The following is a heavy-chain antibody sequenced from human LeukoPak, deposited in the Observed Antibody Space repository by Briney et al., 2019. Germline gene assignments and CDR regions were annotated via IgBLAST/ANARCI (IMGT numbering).Heavy chain of an antibody. V-gene: IGHV4-39*01. Sequence: SETLSLTCTVSGGSISSSSYYWGWIRQPPGKGLEWIGTIYYSGSTYYNPSLKSRVTISVDTSKNQFSLKLSSVTAADTAVYYCARQGSGNYLSPVNYWGQGTLSPSPQ. CDR1: GGSISSSSYY. CDR2: IYYSGST. J-gene: IGHJ4*02. CDR3: ARQGSGNYLSPVNY. D-gene: IGHD1-26*01.